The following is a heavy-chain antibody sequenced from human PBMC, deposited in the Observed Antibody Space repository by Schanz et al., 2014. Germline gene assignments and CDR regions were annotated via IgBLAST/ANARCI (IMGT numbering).Heavy chain of an antibody. D-gene: IGHD6-13*01. CDR1: GFTLSSYA. J-gene: IGHJ6*02. V-gene: IGHV3-33*08. CDR3: ARVRRRIATPSTPSFRNYYYYAMDV. CDR2: IWSDGSGK. Sequence: QAQLVESGGGVVQPGRSLRLSCAAYGFTLSSYAMHWVRQAPGKGLEWVAVIWSDGSGKYYADSVKGRFTISRDNSKNTLYLQMNSLRAEDTSVYFCARVRRRIATPSTPSFRNYYYYAMDVWGQGTTVTVSS.